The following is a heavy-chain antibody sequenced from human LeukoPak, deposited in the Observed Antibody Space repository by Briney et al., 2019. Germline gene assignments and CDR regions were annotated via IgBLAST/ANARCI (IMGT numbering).Heavy chain of an antibody. D-gene: IGHD6-13*01. CDR3: AKGVTAAGTNYFDY. J-gene: IGHJ4*02. CDR2: ISWNSGNI. V-gene: IGHV3-9*01. Sequence: PGGSLRLSCAASGFTFDDYAMHWVRQAPGKGLEWVSDISWNSGNIGYADSVKGRFTISRDNAKNSLYLQMNSLRAEDTAVYYCAKGVTAAGTNYFDYWGQGTLLTVSS. CDR1: GFTFDDYA.